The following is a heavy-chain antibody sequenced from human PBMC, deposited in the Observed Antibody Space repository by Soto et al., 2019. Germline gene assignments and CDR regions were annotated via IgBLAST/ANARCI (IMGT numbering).Heavy chain of an antibody. CDR1: GGSISSYY. Sequence: SETLSLTCTVSGGSISSYYWSWIRQPPGKGLEWIGYIYYSGSTNYNPSLKSRVTISVDTSKNQFSLKLSSVTAADTAVYYCASGARLGPYYFDYWGQGTLVTVSS. D-gene: IGHD1-26*01. CDR3: ASGARLGPYYFDY. CDR2: IYYSGST. V-gene: IGHV4-59*08. J-gene: IGHJ4*02.